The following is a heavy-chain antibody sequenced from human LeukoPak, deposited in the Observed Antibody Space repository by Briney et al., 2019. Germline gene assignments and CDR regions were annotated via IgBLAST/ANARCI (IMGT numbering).Heavy chain of an antibody. D-gene: IGHD3-16*02. Sequence: PGGSLRLSCAASGFTFSSYGMHWVRQAPGKGLEWVAFIRDDGSNKYYADSVKGRFTISRDNSKNTLYLQMNSLRAEDTAVYYCAKEVLKEFSPTYYFDYWGQGTLVTVSS. CDR1: GFTFSSYG. V-gene: IGHV3-30*02. J-gene: IGHJ4*02. CDR2: IRDDGSNK. CDR3: AKEVLKEFSPTYYFDY.